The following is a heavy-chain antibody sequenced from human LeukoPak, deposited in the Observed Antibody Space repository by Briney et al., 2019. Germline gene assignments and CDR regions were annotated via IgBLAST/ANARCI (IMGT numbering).Heavy chain of an antibody. D-gene: IGHD5-24*01. V-gene: IGHV3-30*02. CDR1: GFTFIGYG. CDR3: AQDRGYNYPFRYFDH. CDR2: IGFDGTIK. J-gene: IGHJ4*02. Sequence: GGSLRLSCAASGFTFIGYGMHWVRQDPGRGREWVAFIGFDGTIKYYADSVKGRFTVSRDNSKGSLYLQMNSLRDEDTAMYYCAQDRGYNYPFRYFDHWGQGTLVTVSS.